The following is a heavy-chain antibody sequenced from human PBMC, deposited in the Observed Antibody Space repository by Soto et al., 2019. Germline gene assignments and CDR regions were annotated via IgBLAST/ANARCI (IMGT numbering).Heavy chain of an antibody. CDR1: GFTFSSYA. J-gene: IGHJ3*02. CDR2: ISGSGGST. V-gene: IGHV3-23*01. CDR3: AKDRPGGELPDDAFDI. Sequence: EVQLLESGGGLVQPGGSLRLSCAASGFTFSSYAMSWVRQAPGKGLEWVSVISGSGGSTYYADSVKGRFTISRDNSKNALDLQMNSLRAEDTAVYYCAKDRPGGELPDDAFDIWGQGTMVTVSS. D-gene: IGHD1-26*01.